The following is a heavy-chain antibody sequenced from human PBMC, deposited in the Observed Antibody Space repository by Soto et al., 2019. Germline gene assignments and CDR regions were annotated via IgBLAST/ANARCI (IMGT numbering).Heavy chain of an antibody. CDR3: AYRVLRTVFGLVTTTAIDFDF. J-gene: IGHJ4*02. D-gene: IGHD3-3*01. CDR2: IYWDDDK. CDR1: GFSLTTSGAG. Sequence: HITLNESGPTQVKPRQTLTLTCTFSGFSLTTSGAGVGWIRQSPGNAPEWLALIYWDDDKRYSPSLKSRLTITKDTSKKPVVLTVADLEPADTATYYSAYRVLRTVFGLVTTTAIDFDFWGQGTPVAVSS. V-gene: IGHV2-5*02.